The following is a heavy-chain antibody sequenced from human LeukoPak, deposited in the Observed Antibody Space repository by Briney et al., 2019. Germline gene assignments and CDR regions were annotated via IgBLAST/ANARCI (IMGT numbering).Heavy chain of an antibody. V-gene: IGHV3-7*01. Sequence: GGSLRLSCAASGFTFSSYWMCWVRQAPGKGLEWVANIKQDGSEKYYVDSVKGRFTISRDNAKNSLYLQMNSLRAEDTAVYYCASGGGEYQLLPDAFDIWGQGTMVTVSS. CDR1: GFTFSSYW. J-gene: IGHJ3*02. D-gene: IGHD2-2*01. CDR3: ASGGGEYQLLPDAFDI. CDR2: IKQDGSEK.